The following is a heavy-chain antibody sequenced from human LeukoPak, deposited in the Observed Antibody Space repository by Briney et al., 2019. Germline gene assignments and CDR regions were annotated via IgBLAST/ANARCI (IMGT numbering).Heavy chain of an antibody. J-gene: IGHJ6*02. CDR3: ARDQVYYYGMDV. Sequence: SETLSLTCTVSGDSISSGGYYWSWIRQHPGKGLEWIGYIYYSGSTYYNPSLKSRVTISVDTSKNQFSLKLSSATAADTAVYYCARDQVYYYGMDVWGQGTTVTVSS. V-gene: IGHV4-31*03. CDR1: GDSISSGGYY. CDR2: IYYSGST.